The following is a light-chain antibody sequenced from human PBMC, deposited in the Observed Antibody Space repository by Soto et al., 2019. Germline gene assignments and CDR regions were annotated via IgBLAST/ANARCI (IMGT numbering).Light chain of an antibody. J-gene: IGKJ2*01. Sequence: EIVMTQSPATLSVSPGERATLSCRASQSVSSNLAWYQQKPGQAPGLLIYGASIRATGIPARFSGSGSGTEFTLTISSLQSEDFAVYYCQQFNNWPRTFGQGTRLEI. CDR2: GAS. V-gene: IGKV3-15*01. CDR3: QQFNNWPRT. CDR1: QSVSSN.